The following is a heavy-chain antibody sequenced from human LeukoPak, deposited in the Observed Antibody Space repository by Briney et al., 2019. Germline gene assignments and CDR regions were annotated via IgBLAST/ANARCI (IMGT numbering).Heavy chain of an antibody. V-gene: IGHV1-18*01. CDR1: GYTFTSYG. D-gene: IGHD3-10*01. Sequence: ASVKVSCKASGYTFTSYGISWVRQAPGQGLEWVGWISADTGNTHYAQKLQGRLTMTTDTSTSTAYMELKSLRADDTAVYYCARDLGIVRGVITIWGQGTLVTVSS. CDR2: ISADTGNT. CDR3: ARDLGIVRGVITI. J-gene: IGHJ4*02.